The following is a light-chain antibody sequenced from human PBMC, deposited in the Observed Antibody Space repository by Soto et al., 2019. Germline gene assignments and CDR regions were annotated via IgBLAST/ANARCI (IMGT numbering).Light chain of an antibody. Sequence: QTVVTHEPSLTVSPGGTVTLTCASSPGTVTSGYYPTWFQQKPGQAPRALVSSTSNKHSWTPARVSGSLLGGKAALTLSGVQPEDEAEYCCLLYYGGAQGVFGGGTKVTVL. CDR3: LLYYGGAQGV. CDR1: PGTVTSGYY. V-gene: IGLV7-43*01. J-gene: IGLJ3*02. CDR2: STS.